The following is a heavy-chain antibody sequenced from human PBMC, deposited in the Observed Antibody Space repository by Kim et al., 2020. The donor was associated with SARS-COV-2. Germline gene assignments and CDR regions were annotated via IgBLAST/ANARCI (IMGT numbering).Heavy chain of an antibody. V-gene: IGHV3-15*01. J-gene: IGHJ6*02. CDR2: IKSKTDGGTT. D-gene: IGHD6-6*01. CDR3: TSSEKIATRPDFLFLPPNDYYYYGMDV. Sequence: GGSLRLSCAASGFTFSNAWMSWVRQAPGKGLEWVGRIKSKTDGGTTDYAAPVKGRFTISRDDSKNTLYLQMNSLKTEDTAVYYCTSSEKIATRPDFLFLPPNDYYYYGMDVWGQGTTVTVSS. CDR1: GFTFSNAW.